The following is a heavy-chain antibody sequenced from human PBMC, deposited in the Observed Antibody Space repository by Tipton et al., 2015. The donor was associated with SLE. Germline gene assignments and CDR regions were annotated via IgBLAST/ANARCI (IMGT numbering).Heavy chain of an antibody. CDR2: INHSGST. D-gene: IGHD6-13*01. J-gene: IGHJ4*02. CDR3: ARAQLVLDY. V-gene: IGHV4-34*01. CDR1: GGSFSGYY. Sequence: TLSLTCAVYGGSFSGYYWTCIRQPPGKGLEWIGEINHSGSTNYNPSLKSRVTISVDTSKNQFSLKLSSVTAADTAVYYCARAQLVLDYWGQGTLVTVSS.